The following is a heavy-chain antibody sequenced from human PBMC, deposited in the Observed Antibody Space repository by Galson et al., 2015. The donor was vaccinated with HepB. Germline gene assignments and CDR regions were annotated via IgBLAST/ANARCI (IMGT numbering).Heavy chain of an antibody. Sequence: SLRLSCAAFGFSFSSFHMSWVRQAPGKGLEWLSYITGTGSTIYYADSMEGRSTISRDNARNSLYLQMNSLRADDTAVYYCARIRIVVVPTTIKGDYYYYMDVWGKGTTVTVSS. CDR3: ARIRIVVVPTTIKGDYYYYMDV. V-gene: IGHV3-11*01. D-gene: IGHD2-2*01. CDR2: ITGTGSTI. CDR1: GFSFSSFH. J-gene: IGHJ6*03.